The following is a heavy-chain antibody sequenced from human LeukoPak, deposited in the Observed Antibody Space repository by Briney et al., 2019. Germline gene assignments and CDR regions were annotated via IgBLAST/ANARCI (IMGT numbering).Heavy chain of an antibody. V-gene: IGHV4-34*01. CDR1: GGSFSGYY. J-gene: IGHJ6*03. Sequence: SETLSLTCAVYGGSFSGYYWSWIRQPPGKGLEWIGEINHSGSTNYNPSLKSRVTISVDASKNQFSLKLSSVTAADTAVYYCASLFNVRYYYYYMDVWGKGTTVTVSS. CDR2: INHSGST. CDR3: ASLFNVRYYYYYMDV. D-gene: IGHD3-16*02.